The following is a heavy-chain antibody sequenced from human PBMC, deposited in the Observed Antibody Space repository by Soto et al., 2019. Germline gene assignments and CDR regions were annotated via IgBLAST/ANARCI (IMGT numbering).Heavy chain of an antibody. V-gene: IGHV3-64D*09. Sequence: GGSLRLSCSASGFTFSSYAMHWVRQAPGKGLEYVSAISSNGGSTYYADSVKGRFTIARDNSKNTLYLQMSSLRAEDTAVYYCVKDGIAAGDDAFDIWGQGTMVTVSS. CDR3: VKDGIAAGDDAFDI. CDR1: GFTFSSYA. D-gene: IGHD6-13*01. J-gene: IGHJ3*02. CDR2: ISSNGGST.